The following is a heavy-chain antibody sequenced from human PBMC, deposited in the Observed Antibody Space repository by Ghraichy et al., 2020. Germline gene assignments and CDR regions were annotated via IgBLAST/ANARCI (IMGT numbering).Heavy chain of an antibody. Sequence: GGSLRLSYAASGFTFSSYSMNWVRQAPGKGLERVSSISSSSSYIYYADSVKGRFTISRDNAKNSLYLQMNSLRAEDTAVYYCARLQLPLERLNYYYGMDVWGQGTTVTVSS. CDR1: GFTFSSYS. J-gene: IGHJ6*02. D-gene: IGHD1-1*01. CDR3: ARLQLPLERLNYYYGMDV. V-gene: IGHV3-21*04. CDR2: ISSSSSYI.